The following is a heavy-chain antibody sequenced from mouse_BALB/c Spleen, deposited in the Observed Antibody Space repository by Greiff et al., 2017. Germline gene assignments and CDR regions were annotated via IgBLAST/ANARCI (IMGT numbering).Heavy chain of an antibody. Sequence: VQLVESGAELVRPGVSVKISCKGSGYTFTDYAMHWVKQSHAKSLEWIGVISTYYGDASYNQKFKGKATMTVDKSSSTAYMELARLTSEDSAIYYCARRGYGKDWFAYWGQGTLVTVSA. CDR2: ISTYYGDA. J-gene: IGHJ3*01. CDR1: GYTFTDYA. D-gene: IGHD2-10*02. V-gene: IGHV1S137*01. CDR3: ARRGYGKDWFAY.